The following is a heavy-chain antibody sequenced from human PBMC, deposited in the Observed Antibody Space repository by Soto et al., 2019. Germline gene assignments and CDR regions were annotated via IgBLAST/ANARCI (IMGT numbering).Heavy chain of an antibody. V-gene: IGHV5-10-1*03. CDR1: GYSFTSYW. CDR2: IDPSDSYT. Sequence: EVQLVQSGAEVKKPGESLRISCKGSGYSFTSYWISWVRQMPGKGLEWMGRIDPSDSYTNYSPSFQGHVTISADKSIRTAYLQWSSLKASDTAMYYCAMTSRHIVLNYYYYGMDVWGQGTTVTVSS. D-gene: IGHD2-21*01. CDR3: AMTSRHIVLNYYYYGMDV. J-gene: IGHJ6*02.